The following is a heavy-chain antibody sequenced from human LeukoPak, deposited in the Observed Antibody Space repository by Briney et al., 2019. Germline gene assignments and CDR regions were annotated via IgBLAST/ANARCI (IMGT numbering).Heavy chain of an antibody. CDR1: GGTFSSYA. V-gene: IGHV1-69*13. D-gene: IGHD3-3*01. Sequence: SVKVSCKASGGTFSSYAISWVRQAPGQGLEWMGGIIPILGTANYAQKFQGRVTITADESTSTAYMELSSLRSEDTAVYYCASVTIFGVVIQGDAFDIWGQGTMVTVSS. CDR3: ASVTIFGVVIQGDAFDI. J-gene: IGHJ3*02. CDR2: IIPILGTA.